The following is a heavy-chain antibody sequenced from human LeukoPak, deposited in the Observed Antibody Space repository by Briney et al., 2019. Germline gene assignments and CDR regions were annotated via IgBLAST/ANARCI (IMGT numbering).Heavy chain of an antibody. CDR1: GGTFSSYA. D-gene: IGHD3-22*01. V-gene: IGHV1-69*05. CDR2: IIPIFGTA. J-gene: IGHJ3*02. Sequence: GASVKLSCKASGGTFSSYAISWVRQAPGQGLEWMGGIIPIFGTANYAQKFQGRVTITTDESTSTVYMELSSLRSEDTAVYYCARSGYYDSSGYLLAFDIWGQGTMVTVSS. CDR3: ARSGYYDSSGYLLAFDI.